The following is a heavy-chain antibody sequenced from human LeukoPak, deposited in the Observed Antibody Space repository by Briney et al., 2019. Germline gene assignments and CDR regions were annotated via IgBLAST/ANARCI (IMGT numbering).Heavy chain of an antibody. J-gene: IGHJ5*02. Sequence: GRSLRLSCAASGFTFSSYGMHWVRQAPGKGLEWVAVIWYDGSNKYYADSVKGRFTISRDNSKNTLYLQMNSLRAEDTAVYYCAKTIVVVPAATPNWFDPWGQGTLVTVSS. V-gene: IGHV3-33*06. D-gene: IGHD2-2*01. CDR2: IWYDGSNK. CDR1: GFTFSSYG. CDR3: AKTIVVVPAATPNWFDP.